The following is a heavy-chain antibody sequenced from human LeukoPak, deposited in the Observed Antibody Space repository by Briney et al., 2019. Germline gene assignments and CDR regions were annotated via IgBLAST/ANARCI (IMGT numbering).Heavy chain of an antibody. CDR2: IYYSGST. CDR1: GGSISSGDYY. D-gene: IGHD3-3*01. V-gene: IGHV4-30-4*08. CDR3: ARSTITIFGVVILSAGMFDY. Sequence: SETLSLTCTVSGGSISSGDYYWSWIRQPPGKGLEWIGYIYYSGSTYYNPSLKSRVTISVDTSKNQFSLKLSSVTAADTAVYYCARSTITIFGVVILSAGMFDYWGQGTLVTVSS. J-gene: IGHJ4*02.